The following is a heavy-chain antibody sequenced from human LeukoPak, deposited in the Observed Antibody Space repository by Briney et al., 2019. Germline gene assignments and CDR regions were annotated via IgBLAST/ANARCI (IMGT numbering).Heavy chain of an antibody. V-gene: IGHV3-21*01. D-gene: IGHD6-13*01. J-gene: IGHJ4*02. Sequence: GGSLRLSCAASGFTFSSYSMNWVRQAPGKGLEWVSSISSSSSSYIYYADSVKGRFTISRDNAKNSLYLQMNSLRAEDTAVYYCAREKAAASPELDYWGQGTLVTVSS. CDR2: ISSSSSSYI. CDR3: AREKAAASPELDY. CDR1: GFTFSSYS.